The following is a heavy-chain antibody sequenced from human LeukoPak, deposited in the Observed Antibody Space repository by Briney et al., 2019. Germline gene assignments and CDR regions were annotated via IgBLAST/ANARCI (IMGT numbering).Heavy chain of an antibody. J-gene: IGHJ3*02. Sequence: PGGSLRLSCEASGFSFRSHIMNWVRQAPGKGLEWVSSISSTSSYIYYADSVKGRFTISRDNAKKLLYLQMNSLRAEDTAVYYCARDAGYSYGYSDAFDIWGQGTMVTVSS. CDR3: ARDAGYSYGYSDAFDI. D-gene: IGHD5-18*01. CDR2: ISSTSSYI. V-gene: IGHV3-21*01. CDR1: GFSFRSHI.